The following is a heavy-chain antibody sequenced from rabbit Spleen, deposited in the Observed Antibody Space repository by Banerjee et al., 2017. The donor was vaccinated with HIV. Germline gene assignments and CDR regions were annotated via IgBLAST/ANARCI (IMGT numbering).Heavy chain of an antibody. V-gene: IGHV1S40*01. CDR3: ARGDQVTGWGVNL. Sequence: QSLEESGGDLVKPGTSLTLTCMASGVSFSGSSYMCWVRQAPGKGLEWIACIDISDDSAYYASWAKGRFTISRTSSTMMTLQMTSLTAADTATYVCARGDQVTGWGVNLWGQGTLVTVS. J-gene: IGHJ4*01. D-gene: IGHD4-1*01. CDR1: GVSFSGSSY. CDR2: IDISDDSA.